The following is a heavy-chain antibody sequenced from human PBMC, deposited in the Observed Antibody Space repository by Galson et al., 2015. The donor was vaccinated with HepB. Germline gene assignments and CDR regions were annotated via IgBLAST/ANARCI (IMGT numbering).Heavy chain of an antibody. V-gene: IGHV4-30-4*01. Sequence: TLSLTCTVSGGSISSGDYYWSWLRQPPGKGLEGLEWIGYIYYSGNTYYNPSFKSRVTISEDTSKNQFSLKLSSVTAADTAVYYCARDQRTNPRTWDSWGRGTLVTVSS. CDR3: ARDQRTNPRTWDS. D-gene: IGHD2-2*01. CDR2: IYYSGNT. J-gene: IGHJ4*02. CDR1: GGSISSGDYY.